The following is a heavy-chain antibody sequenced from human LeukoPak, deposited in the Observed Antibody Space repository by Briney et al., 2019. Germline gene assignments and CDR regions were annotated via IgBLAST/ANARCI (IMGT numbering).Heavy chain of an antibody. J-gene: IGHJ4*02. V-gene: IGHV1-2*02. CDR2: INPNNGGT. CDR3: ATDDSSGFYLGAVNY. D-gene: IGHD3-22*01. Sequence: ASVKVSCKASGYTFTGYYIHWVRQAPGQGLEWMGWINPNNGGTNYGQKFQGRVTMTRDTSISTAYMEVSRLTSDDTAVYYCATDDSSGFYLGAVNYWGQGTRVTVSS. CDR1: GYTFTGYY.